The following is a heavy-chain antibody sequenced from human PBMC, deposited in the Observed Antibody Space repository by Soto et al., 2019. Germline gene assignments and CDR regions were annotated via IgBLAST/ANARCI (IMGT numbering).Heavy chain of an antibody. CDR2: IIPIFGTG. Sequence: QVQLVQSGAEVKKPGSSVKVSCKASGCSFSSYAISWVRQVPGQGLEWMGGIIPIFGTGTYVQKFQGRLTITADESTTTAYMELRSLRSEDTAVYYCARGDNSGYGTFDYWGQGTLVTVSS. CDR3: ARGDNSGYGTFDY. J-gene: IGHJ4*02. D-gene: IGHD5-12*01. V-gene: IGHV1-69*01. CDR1: GCSFSSYA.